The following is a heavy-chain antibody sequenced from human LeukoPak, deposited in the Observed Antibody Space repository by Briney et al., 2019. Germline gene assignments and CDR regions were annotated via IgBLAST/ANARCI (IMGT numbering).Heavy chain of an antibody. Sequence: GRSLRLSCAASGFTFSSYAMHWVRQAPGKGLEWVAVISYDGSNKYYADSVKGRFTISRDNSKNTLYLQMNSLRAEDTAVYYCARDGGYSYGPFDYWGQGTLVTASS. V-gene: IGHV3-30-3*01. CDR1: GFTFSSYA. CDR2: ISYDGSNK. J-gene: IGHJ4*02. CDR3: ARDGGYSYGPFDY. D-gene: IGHD5-18*01.